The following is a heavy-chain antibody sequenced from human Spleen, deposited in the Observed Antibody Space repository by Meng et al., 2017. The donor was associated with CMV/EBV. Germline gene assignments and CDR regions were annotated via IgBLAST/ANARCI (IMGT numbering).Heavy chain of an antibody. V-gene: IGHV6-1*01. CDR1: GDSVSNTGAA. J-gene: IGHJ5*02. CDR3: ARDPEYSYSILDT. CDR2: TYYRSKWYN. Sequence: PLQQSGPGLLKPPQTLSLTCAISGDSVSNTGAAWNWVRQSPSRGLEWLGRTYYRSKWYNEYAESVKSRITINPDTSKNQFSLQLKSVTPEDTAVYYCARDPEYSYSILDTWGQGTLVTVSS. D-gene: IGHD2/OR15-2a*01.